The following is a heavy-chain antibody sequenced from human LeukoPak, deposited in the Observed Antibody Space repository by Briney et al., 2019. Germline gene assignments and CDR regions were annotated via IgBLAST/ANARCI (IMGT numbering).Heavy chain of an antibody. CDR1: GYTLTELS. J-gene: IGHJ5*02. CDR2: FDPEDGET. Sequence: ASVKVSCKVSGYTLTELSMHWVRQAPGKGLEWMGGFDPEDGETIYAQKFQGRVTMTEDTSTDTAYMELSSLRSEDTAVYYCATGKAYYDSSGYYYDGNWFDPWGQGTLVTVSS. V-gene: IGHV1-24*01. D-gene: IGHD3-22*01. CDR3: ATGKAYYDSSGYYYDGNWFDP.